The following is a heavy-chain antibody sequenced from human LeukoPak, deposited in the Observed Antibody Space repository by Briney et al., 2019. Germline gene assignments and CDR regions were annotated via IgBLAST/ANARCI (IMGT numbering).Heavy chain of an antibody. J-gene: IGHJ4*02. CDR3: ARDLNSSGWYGYFDY. Sequence: ASVNVSCTASGYTFTVYYMHWVRQAPGQGLEWMGWINPNSGGTNYAQKFQGRVTMTRDTSISTAYMELSRLRSDDTAVYYCARDLNSSGWYGYFDYWGQGTLVTVSS. CDR1: GYTFTVYY. CDR2: INPNSGGT. D-gene: IGHD6-19*01. V-gene: IGHV1-2*02.